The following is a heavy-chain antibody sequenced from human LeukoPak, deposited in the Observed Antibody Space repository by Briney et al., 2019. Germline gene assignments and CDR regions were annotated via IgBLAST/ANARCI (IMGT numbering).Heavy chain of an antibody. D-gene: IGHD2-15*01. J-gene: IGHJ5*02. Sequence: ASVKVSCKASGYTFTSYGISWVRRAPGQGLEWMGWSSTYNGNTNYAQKLQGRVTMTTDTSTSTAYMELRSLRSDDTAVYYCARDTPHIVVVVAATPARFDPWGQGTLVTVSS. V-gene: IGHV1-18*01. CDR2: SSTYNGNT. CDR1: GYTFTSYG. CDR3: ARDTPHIVVVVAATPARFDP.